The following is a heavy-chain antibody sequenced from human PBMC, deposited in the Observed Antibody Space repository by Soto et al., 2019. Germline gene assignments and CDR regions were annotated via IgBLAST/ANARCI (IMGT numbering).Heavy chain of an antibody. CDR3: ARDKGGAALKGSGMDV. J-gene: IGHJ6*02. CDR1: GGSIGSRDYY. Sequence: QVQVQESGPGLVKPSQTLSLKCSVSGGSIGSRDYYRSWIRQHPEKGLEWIGSIYYNGNTDYNPSLRGRPTMSLDTSMNEFSLKLTSVTAADTAVYYCARDKGGAALKGSGMDVWGQGTTVTVS. D-gene: IGHD3-10*01. CDR2: IYYNGNT. V-gene: IGHV4-31*02.